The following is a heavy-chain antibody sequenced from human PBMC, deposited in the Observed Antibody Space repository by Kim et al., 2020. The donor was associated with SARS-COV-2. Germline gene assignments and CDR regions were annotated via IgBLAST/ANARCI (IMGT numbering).Heavy chain of an antibody. J-gene: IGHJ6*02. CDR2: ISAYNGNT. D-gene: IGHD5-18*01. Sequence: ASVKVSCKASGYTFTSYGISWVRQAPGQGLEWMGWISAYNGNTNYAQKLQGRVTMTTDTSTSTAYMELRSLRSDDTAVYYCALGVQLWSQSRKSYYYGMDVWGQGTTVTVSS. CDR3: ALGVQLWSQSRKSYYYGMDV. V-gene: IGHV1-18*01. CDR1: GYTFTSYG.